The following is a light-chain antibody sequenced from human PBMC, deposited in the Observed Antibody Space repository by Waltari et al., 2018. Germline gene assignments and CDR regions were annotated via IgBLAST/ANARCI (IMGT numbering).Light chain of an antibody. CDR2: QHN. CDR3: QAWDRSTVV. J-gene: IGLJ2*01. Sequence: SYDLTQPPSVSVSPGQTANIPCSGDPLRDSNACWYQQKPGQAPVLVIYQHNKRPSGIPERFSGSNSANTATLTISGTQAMDEADYYCQAWDRSTVVFGGGTKLTVL. V-gene: IGLV3-1*01. CDR1: PLRDSN.